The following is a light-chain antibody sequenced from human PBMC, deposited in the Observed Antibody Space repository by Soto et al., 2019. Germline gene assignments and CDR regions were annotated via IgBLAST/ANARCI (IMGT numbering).Light chain of an antibody. J-gene: IGLJ2*01. Sequence: QSVLTQPASVSGSPGQSITISCTGTSSDVGGYNYVSWYQQHPGKAPKLMIYEVSNRPSGVSNRFSGSKSGKTASLTISGLQAEDEADYYCSSYTSSRTLVFGGGTKLTVL. CDR1: SSDVGGYNY. CDR2: EVS. CDR3: SSYTSSRTLV. V-gene: IGLV2-14*01.